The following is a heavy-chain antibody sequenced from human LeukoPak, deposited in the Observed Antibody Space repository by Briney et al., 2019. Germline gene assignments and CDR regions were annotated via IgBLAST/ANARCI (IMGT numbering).Heavy chain of an antibody. D-gene: IGHD3-10*01. CDR2: ISAYNGNT. V-gene: IGHV1-18*01. CDR3: AGVGLPYYYGSGSLYYFDY. Sequence: GASVKVSCKASGYTFTSYGISWVRQAPGQGLEWMGWISAYNGNTNYAQKLQGRVTMTTDTSTSTAYMELRSLRSDDTAVYYCAGVGLPYYYGSGSLYYFDYWGQGTLVTVSS. J-gene: IGHJ4*02. CDR1: GYTFTSYG.